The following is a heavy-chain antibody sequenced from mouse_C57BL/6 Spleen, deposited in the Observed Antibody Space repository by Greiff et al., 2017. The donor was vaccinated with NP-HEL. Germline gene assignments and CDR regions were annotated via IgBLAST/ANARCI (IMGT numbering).Heavy chain of an antibody. Sequence: QVQLKQSGPGLVQPSQSLSITCTVSGFSLTSYGVHWVRQSPGKGLEWLGVIWRGGSTDYNAAFMSRLSITQDNSKSQVFFKMNSLQADDTAIYYCAKNGGLHYFDYWGQGTTLTVSS. CDR3: AKNGGLHYFDY. CDR2: IWRGGST. CDR1: GFSLTSYG. V-gene: IGHV2-5*01. J-gene: IGHJ2*01.